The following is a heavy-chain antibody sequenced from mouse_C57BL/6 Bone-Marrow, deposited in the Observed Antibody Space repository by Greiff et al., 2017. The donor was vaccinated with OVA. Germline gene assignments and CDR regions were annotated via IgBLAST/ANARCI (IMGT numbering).Heavy chain of an antibody. CDR3: AREKLLLRTWFAY. CDR1: GYTFTSYW. CDR2: IDPSDSYT. Sequence: QVQLQQPGAELVKPGASVKLSCKASGYTFTSYWMQWVKQRPGQGLEWIGEIDPSDSYTNYNQKFKGKATLTVDTSSSTAYMQLSSLTSEDSAVYFCAREKLLLRTWFAYWGQGTLVTVSA. J-gene: IGHJ3*01. D-gene: IGHD1-1*01. V-gene: IGHV1-50*01.